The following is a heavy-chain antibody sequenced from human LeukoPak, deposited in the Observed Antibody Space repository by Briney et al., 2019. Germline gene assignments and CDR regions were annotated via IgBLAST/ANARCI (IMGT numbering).Heavy chain of an antibody. D-gene: IGHD3-10*01. J-gene: IGHJ6*03. CDR1: GGSISSSSYY. V-gene: IGHV4-39*01. CDR3: ARGTYYYGSGSPIYYYYMDV. Sequence: PSETLSLTCTVSGGSISSSSYYWGWIRQPPGKGLEWIGSIYYSGSTYYNPSLKSRGTISVDTSKNQFSLKLSSVTAADTAVYYCARGTYYYGSGSPIYYYYMDVWGKGTTVTVSS. CDR2: IYYSGST.